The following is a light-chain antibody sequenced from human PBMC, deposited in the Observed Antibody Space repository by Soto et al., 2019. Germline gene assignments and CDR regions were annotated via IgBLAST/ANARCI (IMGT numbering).Light chain of an antibody. Sequence: EIVLTQPPATLSLSPGEIATLSCRASQSVSSYLAWYQQKPGQAPRLLIYDATNRATGIPARFSGSGSGTDFTLTISSLEPEDFAVYYCRQRSNWPWTFGQGTKVEI. CDR1: QSVSSY. CDR2: DAT. J-gene: IGKJ1*01. V-gene: IGKV3-11*01. CDR3: RQRSNWPWT.